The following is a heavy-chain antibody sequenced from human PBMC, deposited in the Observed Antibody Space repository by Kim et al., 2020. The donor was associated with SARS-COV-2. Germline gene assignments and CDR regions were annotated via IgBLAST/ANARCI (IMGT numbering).Heavy chain of an antibody. Sequence: GGSLRLSCAASGFTFSSYAMSWVRQAPGKGLEWVSAISGTGDNTYYADSVKGRFTISRDNSKNTLYLQMISLRVEDTAVYHCVKDEGNYYDSSAYYYVAFDIWGQGTMVTVSS. CDR2: ISGTGDNT. CDR1: GFTFSSYA. J-gene: IGHJ3*02. D-gene: IGHD3-22*01. V-gene: IGHV3-23*01. CDR3: VKDEGNYYDSSAYYYVAFDI.